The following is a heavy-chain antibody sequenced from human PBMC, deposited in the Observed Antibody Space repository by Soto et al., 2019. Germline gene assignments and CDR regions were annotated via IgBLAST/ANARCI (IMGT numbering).Heavy chain of an antibody. J-gene: IGHJ6*02. CDR1: GGTFSSYA. Sequence: QVQLVQSGAEVKKPGSSVKVSCKASGGTFSSYAISWVRQAPGQGLEWMGGIIPIFGTANYAQKFQGRVTITADESTSADYMEMSSMRSEDTAVYYCASWEYCISTSCSSNYYGMDVWGQGTTVTVSS. CDR3: ASWEYCISTSCSSNYYGMDV. D-gene: IGHD2-2*01. V-gene: IGHV1-69*12. CDR2: IIPIFGTA.